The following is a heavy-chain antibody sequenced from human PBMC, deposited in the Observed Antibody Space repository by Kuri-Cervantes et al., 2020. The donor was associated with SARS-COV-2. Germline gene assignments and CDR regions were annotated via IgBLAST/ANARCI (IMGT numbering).Heavy chain of an antibody. D-gene: IGHD6-13*01. Sequence: SETLSLTCTVSGDSISSHYWSWIRQPPGKGLEWIAYIHYSGISNYNPSLKGRVTISLDTSKNQFSLKLSSVTAADTAMYYCARGRSSSSYYYYYYMDVWGKGTTVTVSS. CDR1: GDSISSHY. CDR2: IHYSGIS. V-gene: IGHV4-59*08. CDR3: ARGRSSSSYYYYYYMDV. J-gene: IGHJ6*03.